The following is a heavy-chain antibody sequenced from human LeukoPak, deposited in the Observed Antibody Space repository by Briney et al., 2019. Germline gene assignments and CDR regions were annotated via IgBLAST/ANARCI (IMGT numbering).Heavy chain of an antibody. D-gene: IGHD3-10*01. J-gene: IGHJ5*02. V-gene: IGHV4-34*01. Sequence: TSETLSLTCAAYGGSFSGYYWSWIRQPPGKGLEWIGEINHSGSTNYNPSLKSRVTISVDTSKNQFSLKLSSVTAADTAVYYCATGRRKLLWFGELSYWFDPWGQGTLVTVSS. CDR1: GGSFSGYY. CDR2: INHSGST. CDR3: ATGRRKLLWFGELSYWFDP.